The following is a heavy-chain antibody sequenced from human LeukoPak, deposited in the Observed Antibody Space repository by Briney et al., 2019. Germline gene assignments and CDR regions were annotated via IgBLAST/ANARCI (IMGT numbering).Heavy chain of an antibody. CDR3: ARDYFTANDY. D-gene: IGHD2-21*02. V-gene: IGHV1-2*02. CDR2: INPNSGGT. Sequence: GASVRVSCKASGYTFSGYYIHWVRQAPGQGLEWMGWINPNSGGTNYAQKFQGRVTMTRDTSISTAYMELSRLRSDDTAVYYCARDYFTANDYWGQGTLVTVSS. J-gene: IGHJ4*02. CDR1: GYTFSGYY.